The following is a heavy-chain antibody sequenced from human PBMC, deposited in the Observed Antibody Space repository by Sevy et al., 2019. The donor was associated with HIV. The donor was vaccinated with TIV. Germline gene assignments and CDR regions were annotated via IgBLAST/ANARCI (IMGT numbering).Heavy chain of an antibody. CDR3: TAMEYYHNVIDDSSGDY. D-gene: IGHD3-3*02. J-gene: IGHJ4*02. V-gene: IGHV1-24*01. CDR1: GYTLTKLS. Sequence: ASVKVSCKVSGYTLTKLSMHWLRQSPGKGFEWMGGFDPEDGETIYAQKFQGRLTMTEDTSTNTAYMELSSLRSEDTVVYYCTAMEYYHNVIDDSSGDYWGQGTLVTVSS. CDR2: FDPEDGET.